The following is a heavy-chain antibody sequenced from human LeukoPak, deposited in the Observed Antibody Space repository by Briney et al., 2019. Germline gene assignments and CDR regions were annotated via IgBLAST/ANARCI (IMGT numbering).Heavy chain of an antibody. V-gene: IGHV3-30*18. CDR1: GFTFSSYG. Sequence: GGSLRLSCAASGFTFSSYGMHWVRQAPGKGLEWVAVISYDGSNKYYADSVKGRFTISRDNSKNTLYLQMNSLGAEDTAVYYCAKAENYYDSSDFDYWGQGTLVTVSS. J-gene: IGHJ4*02. CDR3: AKAENYYDSSDFDY. CDR2: ISYDGSNK. D-gene: IGHD3-22*01.